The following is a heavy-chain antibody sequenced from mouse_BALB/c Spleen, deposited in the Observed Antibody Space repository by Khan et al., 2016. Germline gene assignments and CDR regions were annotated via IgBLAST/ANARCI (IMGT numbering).Heavy chain of an antibody. CDR1: GYTFTSYT. Sequence: QVQLQQSGAELARPGASVKMSCKASGYTFTSYTMFWVKQRPGQGLEWIGYINPSNDYTDYNQKFKDKATLTADKSSSTAYMQLNSLTSEDSAVYYCAREGWLLGYVDYWGQGTTLTVSS. D-gene: IGHD2-3*01. CDR2: INPSNDYT. J-gene: IGHJ2*01. V-gene: IGHV1-4*01. CDR3: AREGWLLGYVDY.